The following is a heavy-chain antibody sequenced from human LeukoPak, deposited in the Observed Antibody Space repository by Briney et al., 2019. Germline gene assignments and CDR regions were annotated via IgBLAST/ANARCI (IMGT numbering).Heavy chain of an antibody. CDR2: MNPNSGNT. J-gene: IGHJ4*02. Sequence: ASVKVSCKASGYTFTSYDINWVRQATGQGLEWMGWMNPNSGNTGHAQKFQGRVTMTRNTSISTAYMELSSPRSEDTAVYYCARGGTTTYYYDSSGWVDYWGQGTLVTVSS. D-gene: IGHD3-22*01. CDR3: ARGGTTTYYYDSSGWVDY. CDR1: GYTFTSYD. V-gene: IGHV1-8*01.